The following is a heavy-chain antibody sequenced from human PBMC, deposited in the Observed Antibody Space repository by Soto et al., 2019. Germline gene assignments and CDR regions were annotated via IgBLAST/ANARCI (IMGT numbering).Heavy chain of an antibody. J-gene: IGHJ6*02. V-gene: IGHV2-5*02. Sequence: QITLKESGPTLVKPTQTLTLTCTFSGFSLDTSGVGVDWIRQPPGKALEWLTLIYWDDDKRYSPSLRSRLTITKDTSENRVVLTMTNMDPVDTATYYCSHMESRVASYGLDVWGQGTTVTVSS. CDR1: GFSLDTSGVG. CDR2: IYWDDDK. CDR3: SHMESRVASYGLDV. D-gene: IGHD3-3*01.